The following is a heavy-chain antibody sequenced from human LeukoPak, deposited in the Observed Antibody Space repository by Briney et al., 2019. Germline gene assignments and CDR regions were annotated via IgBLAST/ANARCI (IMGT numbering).Heavy chain of an antibody. CDR2: IKPRNADI. V-gene: IGHV3-48*02. CDR3: ARDQDYGFDY. Sequence: GGSLRLSCAASGFTFTEYSMNWVRQAPGKGLEWLSYIKPRNADIRYADSVKGRFTISRDNAKNSLFLHMNSLRDDDTAVYFCARDQDYGFDYWGQGTLVTVSP. CDR1: GFTFTEYS. J-gene: IGHJ4*02. D-gene: IGHD4-17*01.